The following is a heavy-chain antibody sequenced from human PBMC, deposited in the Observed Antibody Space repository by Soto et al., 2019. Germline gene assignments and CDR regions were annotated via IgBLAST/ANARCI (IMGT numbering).Heavy chain of an antibody. CDR3: VKGGPTVIYFDH. CDR1: GFSFGSYA. Sequence: EVQLLESGGGSVQPGGSLRLSCAASGFSFGSYAMTWVRHAPGKGLEWLSSIGGYGHTTNYAEFVQGRFTISRDDSEKTVDLQRNSLKVEDTAVYYCVKGGPTVIYFDHWGQGRLVSVSS. CDR2: IGGYGHTT. V-gene: IGHV3-23*01. J-gene: IGHJ4*02. D-gene: IGHD4-17*01.